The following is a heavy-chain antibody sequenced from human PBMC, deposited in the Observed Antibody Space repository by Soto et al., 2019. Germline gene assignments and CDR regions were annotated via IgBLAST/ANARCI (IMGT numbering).Heavy chain of an antibody. V-gene: IGHV1-2*04. D-gene: IGHD3-10*01. CDR1: GYTFTGYY. CDR3: ARVKFGERYYYYYMDV. J-gene: IGHJ6*03. CDR2: INPNSGGT. Sequence: ASVKVSCKASGYTFTGYYMHWVRQAPGQGLEWMGWINPNSGGTNYAQKFQGWVTMTRDTSISTAYMELSRLRSDDTAVYYCARVKFGERYYYYYMDVWGKGTTVTVSS.